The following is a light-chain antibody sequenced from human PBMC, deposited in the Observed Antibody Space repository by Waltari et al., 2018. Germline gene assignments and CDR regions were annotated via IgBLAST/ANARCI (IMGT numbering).Light chain of an antibody. CDR1: QSIGRY. Sequence: DIQMTQSPSSLSASVGARVTITCRASQSIGRYLNWYQQKPGKAPNLLIYAASTLRSGVPSRFTGSGSGTDFTLTISSLQPEDFATYYCQQSYSTPFTFGPGIKVDIK. V-gene: IGKV1-39*01. CDR3: QQSYSTPFT. J-gene: IGKJ3*01. CDR2: AAS.